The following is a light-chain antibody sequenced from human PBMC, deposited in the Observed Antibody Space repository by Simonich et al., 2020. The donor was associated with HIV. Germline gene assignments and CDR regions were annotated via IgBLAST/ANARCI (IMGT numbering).Light chain of an antibody. CDR1: QDIINS. CDR2: AAS. CDR3: QQSYSSPT. Sequence: DIQMTQSPSSLSASVGDRVTITCRASQDIINSLAWYQQKPGKAPKLLLYAASSLQRGVPSRFSGSGSGTDFTLTISSLQPEDFATYYCQQSYSSPTFGGGTKVEIK. V-gene: IGKV1-39*01. J-gene: IGKJ4*01.